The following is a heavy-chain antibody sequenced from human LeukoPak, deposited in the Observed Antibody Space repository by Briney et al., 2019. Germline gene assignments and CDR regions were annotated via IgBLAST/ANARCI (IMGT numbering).Heavy chain of an antibody. D-gene: IGHD3-9*01. CDR3: AKRTHYDILTGYYSRGGIDY. J-gene: IGHJ4*02. CDR1: GFTFSSYA. V-gene: IGHV3-30*04. CDR2: ISYDGSNK. Sequence: GGSLRLSCAASGFTFSSYAMHWVRQAPGKGLEWVAVISYDGSNKYYADFVKGRFTISRDNSKNTLYLQMNSLRAEDTAVYYCAKRTHYDILTGYYSRGGIDYWGQGTLVTVSS.